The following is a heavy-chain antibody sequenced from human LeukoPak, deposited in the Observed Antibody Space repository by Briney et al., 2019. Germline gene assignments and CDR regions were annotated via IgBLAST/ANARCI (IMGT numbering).Heavy chain of an antibody. CDR2: IYYSGST. CDR1: GGSISSSSYY. Sequence: SETLSLTCTVSGGSISSSSYYWGWIRQPPGKGLEWIGSIYYSGSTYYNPSLKSRVTISVDTSKNQFSLKLSSVTAADTAVYYCAREGYYDYSNYGLVGIDYWGQGTLVTVSS. CDR3: AREGYYDYSNYGLVGIDY. D-gene: IGHD4-11*01. V-gene: IGHV4-39*07. J-gene: IGHJ4*02.